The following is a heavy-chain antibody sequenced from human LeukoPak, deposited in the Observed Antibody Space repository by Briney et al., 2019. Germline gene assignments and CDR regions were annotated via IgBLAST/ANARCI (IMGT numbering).Heavy chain of an antibody. CDR3: ARLSSSGHFQH. CDR1: GGSISSSSYY. Sequence: PSETLSLTCTVSGGSISSSSYYWGWIRQPPGKGLEWIGSIYYSGSTYYNPSLKSPVTISVDTSKNQFSLKLSSVTAADTAVYYCARLSSSGHFQHWGQGTLVTVSS. J-gene: IGHJ1*01. V-gene: IGHV4-39*01. D-gene: IGHD6-6*01. CDR2: IYYSGST.